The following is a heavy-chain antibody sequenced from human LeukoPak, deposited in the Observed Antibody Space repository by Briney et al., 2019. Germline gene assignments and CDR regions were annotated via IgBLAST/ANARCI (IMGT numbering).Heavy chain of an antibody. CDR3: ARDLYSIPGGFQH. J-gene: IGHJ1*01. CDR2: IYYSGST. D-gene: IGHD6-13*01. CDR1: GGSISSYY. V-gene: IGHV4-59*12. Sequence: SETLSLTCTVSGGSISSYYWSWIRQPPGKGLEWIGYIYYSGSTNYNPSLKSRVTISVDTSKNQFSLKLSSVTAADTAVYYCARDLYSIPGGFQHWGQGTLVTVSS.